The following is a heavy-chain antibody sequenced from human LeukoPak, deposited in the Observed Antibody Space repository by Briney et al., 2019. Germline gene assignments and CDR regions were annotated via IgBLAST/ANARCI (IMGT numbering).Heavy chain of an antibody. Sequence: GGSLRLSCAASGFTFSSYAMSWDRQAPGKGLEWVSAISGSGGTTYYADSVKGRFTISRDNSKNTLYLQMNSLRAEDTAVYYCAKGAGYSSGRNDYWGQGTLVTVSS. CDR1: GFTFSSYA. V-gene: IGHV3-23*01. CDR3: AKGAGYSSGRNDY. D-gene: IGHD6-19*01. CDR2: ISGSGGTT. J-gene: IGHJ4*02.